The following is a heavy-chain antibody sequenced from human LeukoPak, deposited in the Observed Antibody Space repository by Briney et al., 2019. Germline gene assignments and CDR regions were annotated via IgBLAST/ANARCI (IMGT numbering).Heavy chain of an antibody. CDR1: GFTFGDYG. J-gene: IGHJ5*02. CDR3: TTIDA. Sequence: GGSLRLSCTASGFTFGDYGMSWFRQAPGKGLEWVGRIKSRADGETTDYASLVKDRFSISRDDSKNTLYLQMNSLKSEDTAVYYCTTIDAWGQGTLVTVSS. CDR2: IKSRADGETT. V-gene: IGHV3-15*01.